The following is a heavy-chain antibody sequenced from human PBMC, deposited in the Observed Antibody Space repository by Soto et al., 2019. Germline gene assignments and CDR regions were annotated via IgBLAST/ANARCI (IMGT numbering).Heavy chain of an antibody. CDR3: ARRLDV. CDR1: GRSFSGYY. V-gene: IGHV4-34*01. J-gene: IGHJ6*02. Sequence: SETLSLTCAVYGRSFSGYYWSWIRKHPGKGLEWIGEINNSGSTNYNPCLKSRVTISVDTSKNQFSLNMSSVTAADSAVYYFARRLDVWRQGTTVTVSS. CDR2: INNSGST.